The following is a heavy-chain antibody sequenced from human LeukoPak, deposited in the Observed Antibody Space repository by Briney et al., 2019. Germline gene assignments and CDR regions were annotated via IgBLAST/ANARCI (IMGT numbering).Heavy chain of an antibody. CDR2: ITGGGSDT. Sequence: PGGSLRLSCAASGFTFSSYAMSWVRQAPGKGLEWVSAITGGGSDTYDADSVKGRFTISRDNSKNTLFLQMNNLRAEDTAIYYCAKGSSSSRPYYFDYWGQGTLVTVSS. CDR3: AKGSSSSRPYYFDY. D-gene: IGHD6-6*01. J-gene: IGHJ4*02. V-gene: IGHV3-23*01. CDR1: GFTFSSYA.